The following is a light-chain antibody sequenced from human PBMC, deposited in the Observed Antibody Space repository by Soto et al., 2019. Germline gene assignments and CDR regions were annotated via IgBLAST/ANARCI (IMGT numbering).Light chain of an antibody. CDR3: QQTYSAPPT. Sequence: DIQMTQSPASLSASVGDRVTITCRASQIISTYLNWYQQREGLAPRLLIYAASSLQSGVPPRFSGSGSGTDFTITISSLQTEDFATYFCQQTYSAPPTFGQGTKVDIK. CDR1: QIISTY. J-gene: IGKJ1*01. V-gene: IGKV1-39*01. CDR2: AAS.